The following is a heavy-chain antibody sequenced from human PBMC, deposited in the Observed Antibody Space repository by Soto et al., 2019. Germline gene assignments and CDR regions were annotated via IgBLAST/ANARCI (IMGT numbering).Heavy chain of an antibody. V-gene: IGHV4-59*01. D-gene: IGHD2-2*02. Sequence: SETLSLTCTVSGGSISSYYWSWIRQPPGKGLEWIGYVYYTGSTNYNPSLKSRVTISVDTSKNQFSLKLSSVTAADTALYYCARGGRPYTSTYNWFDPWGQGTLVTVSS. CDR1: GGSISSYY. J-gene: IGHJ5*02. CDR3: ARGGRPYTSTYNWFDP. CDR2: VYYTGST.